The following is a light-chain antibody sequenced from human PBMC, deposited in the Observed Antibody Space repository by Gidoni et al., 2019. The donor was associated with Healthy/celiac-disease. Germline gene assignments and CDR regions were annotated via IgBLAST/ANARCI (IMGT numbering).Light chain of an antibody. Sequence: DIQMTQSPSSLSASVGDRVTITCRASQSISSYLNWYQQKPGKAPKLLIYAAASLQSGVPSRFRGSGSGTDFTLTISSLQPEAFATYYCQQSYRTPPTFGQGTKLEIK. CDR1: QSISSY. V-gene: IGKV1-39*01. CDR3: QQSYRTPPT. J-gene: IGKJ2*01. CDR2: AAA.